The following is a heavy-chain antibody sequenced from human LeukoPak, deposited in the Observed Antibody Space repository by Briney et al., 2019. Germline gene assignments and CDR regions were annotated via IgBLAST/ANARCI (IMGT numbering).Heavy chain of an antibody. V-gene: IGHV1-2*02. CDR1: GYTFTGYF. D-gene: IGHD3-9*01. J-gene: IGHJ4*02. Sequence: ASVRVSCKASGYTFTGYFMHWVRQAPGLGLDWMGWINPNTGGTKYAQKFQGRVTKTRDTSIGTAYMELSTVTSDDTAVYFCARVHATGYFSLDLGYWGQGTLVTVSS. CDR3: ARVHATGYFSLDLGY. CDR2: INPNTGGT.